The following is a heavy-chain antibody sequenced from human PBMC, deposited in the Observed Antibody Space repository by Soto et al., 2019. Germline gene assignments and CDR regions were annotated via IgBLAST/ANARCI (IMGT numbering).Heavy chain of an antibody. Sequence: ASVKVSCKASGYTFTGYYMHWVRQAPGQGLEWMGWINPNSGGTNYAQKFQGRVTMTRDTSISTAYMELSRLRSDDTAVYYCAGASSITGTTYGYYYGMDVWGQGTTVTVSS. CDR2: INPNSGGT. V-gene: IGHV1-2*02. CDR3: AGASSITGTTYGYYYGMDV. CDR1: GYTFTGYY. J-gene: IGHJ6*02. D-gene: IGHD1-7*01.